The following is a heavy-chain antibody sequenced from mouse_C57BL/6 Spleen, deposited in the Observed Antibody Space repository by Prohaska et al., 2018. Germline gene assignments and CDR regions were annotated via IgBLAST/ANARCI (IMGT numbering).Heavy chain of an antibody. J-gene: IGHJ1*03. CDR1: GYTFTSYW. D-gene: IGHD2-3*01. CDR2: IDPSDSYT. Sequence: QVQLQQPGAELVMPGASVKLSCKASGYTFTSYWMHWVKQRPGQGLEWIGEIDPSDSYTNYNQKFKGNATLTVDKSASTAYMQVSNLATEDSAVYFCARNYGGYYAHWYFDVWGTGTTVTVSS. CDR3: ARNYGGYYAHWYFDV. V-gene: IGHV1-69*01.